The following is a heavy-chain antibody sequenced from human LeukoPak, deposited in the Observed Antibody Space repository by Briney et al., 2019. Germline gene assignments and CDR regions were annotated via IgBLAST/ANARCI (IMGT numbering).Heavy chain of an antibody. Sequence: SETLSLTCTVSGGSISSYYWSWIRQPPGKGLEWIGYIYYSGSTNYNPSLKSRVTISVDTSKNQFSLKLSSVTAADTAVYYCARLRNYYGSGSYYYYYGMDVWGQGTTVTVSS. V-gene: IGHV4-59*08. J-gene: IGHJ6*02. CDR2: IYYSGST. D-gene: IGHD3-10*01. CDR3: ARLRNYYGSGSYYYYYGMDV. CDR1: GGSISSYY.